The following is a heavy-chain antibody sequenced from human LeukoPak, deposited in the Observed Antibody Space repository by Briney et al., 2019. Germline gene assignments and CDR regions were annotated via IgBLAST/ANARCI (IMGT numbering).Heavy chain of an antibody. CDR3: ARGSGNSGYFDY. D-gene: IGHD3-22*01. Sequence: ASVKVSCKASGYTFTSYYMHWVRQAPGQGLEWMGIISPSDGNTNYAQKFQGRVTMTRDTSTSTFYMELSSLRSEDTAVYYCARGSGNSGYFDYWGQGTLVTVSS. CDR1: GYTFTSYY. CDR2: ISPSDGNT. J-gene: IGHJ4*02. V-gene: IGHV1-46*01.